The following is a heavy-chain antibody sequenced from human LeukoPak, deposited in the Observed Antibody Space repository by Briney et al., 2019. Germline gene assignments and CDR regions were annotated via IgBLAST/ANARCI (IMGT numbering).Heavy chain of an antibody. Sequence: GSLRLSCAVSGFTFSTFGMHWVRQAPGKGLEWVANIWYDGINKYCADSVKGRFTISRDNSKNTLYLQMNSLTAEDTAVYYCAKGVHSSGWWGTPPRDYLDYWGQGTLVTVSS. J-gene: IGHJ4*02. CDR3: AKGVHSSGWWGTPPRDYLDY. CDR1: GFTFSTFG. CDR2: IWYDGINK. V-gene: IGHV3-33*06. D-gene: IGHD6-19*01.